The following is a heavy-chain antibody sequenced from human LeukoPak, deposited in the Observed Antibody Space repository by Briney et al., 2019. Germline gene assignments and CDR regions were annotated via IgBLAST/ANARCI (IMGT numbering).Heavy chain of an antibody. CDR3: ARLLARGSGTI. D-gene: IGHD3-10*01. CDR2: INSDGSST. V-gene: IGHV3-74*01. CDR1: GFTFSSYW. Sequence: GVSLRLSCAASGFTFSSYWKHWVRQAPGKGLVWVSRINSDGSSTSYADSVKGRFTISRDNAKNTLYLQMNSLRAEDTAVYYCARLLARGSGTIWGQGTLVTVSS. J-gene: IGHJ4*02.